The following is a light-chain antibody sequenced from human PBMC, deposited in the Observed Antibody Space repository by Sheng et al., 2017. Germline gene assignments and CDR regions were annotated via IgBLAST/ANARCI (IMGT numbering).Light chain of an antibody. J-gene: IGKJ2*03. CDR3: QQSYNMPFS. Sequence: EIVLTQSPATLSVSPGERATLSCRASQSVSSNLAWYQQKPGQAPRLLIYGASTRATGIPPRFSGSGSGTDFTLTISSLQPEDFATYFCQQSYNMPFSFGQGTKLEIK. CDR2: GAS. V-gene: IGKV3-15*01. CDR1: QSVSSN.